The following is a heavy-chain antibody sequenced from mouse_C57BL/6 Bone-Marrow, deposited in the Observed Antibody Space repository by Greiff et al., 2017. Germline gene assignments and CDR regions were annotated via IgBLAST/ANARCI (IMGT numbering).Heavy chain of an antibody. CDR2: IWSGGST. CDR1: GFSLTSYG. J-gene: IGHJ2*01. V-gene: IGHV2-2*01. Sequence: QVQLQQSGPGLVQPSQSLSITCTVSGFSLTSYGVHWVRQSPGKGLEWLGVIWSGGSTDYNAAFISRLSISKDYSKSQVFFKMNSLQADDTSIYYCARGLLRWALDYWGQGTTLTVSS. CDR3: ARGLLRWALDY. D-gene: IGHD1-1*01.